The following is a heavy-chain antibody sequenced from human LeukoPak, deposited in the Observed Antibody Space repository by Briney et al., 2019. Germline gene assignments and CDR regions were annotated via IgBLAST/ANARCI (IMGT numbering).Heavy chain of an antibody. CDR3: ARGRAGIDR. Sequence: SETLSLTCTVSGGSISGYYWSWIRQPPGKTLEWIAHIHYTGRTTYNPSLQSRVTMSLDTSRNHCSLNLTSVTAADSAVYYCARGRAGIDRWGQGTLVTVSS. D-gene: IGHD6-19*01. CDR1: GGSISGYY. V-gene: IGHV4-59*01. CDR2: IHYTGRT. J-gene: IGHJ5*02.